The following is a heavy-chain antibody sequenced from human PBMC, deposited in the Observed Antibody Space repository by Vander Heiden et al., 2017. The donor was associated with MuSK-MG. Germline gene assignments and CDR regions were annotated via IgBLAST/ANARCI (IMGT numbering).Heavy chain of an antibody. CDR3: AKGDSTIFGGEAFDV. V-gene: IGHV3-23*01. J-gene: IGHJ3*01. CDR1: GFTFTSYA. Sequence: EVQLLESGGGLVQPGGSLRLSCAASGFTFTSYAMSWVRQAPGKGLEWVSTIGGSGADTYFADSVKGRFTISRDNSKDTVFLQMNGLRSEDTVVYYCAKGDSTIFGGEAFDVWGQGTMGLVSS. CDR2: IGGSGADT. D-gene: IGHD3-3*01.